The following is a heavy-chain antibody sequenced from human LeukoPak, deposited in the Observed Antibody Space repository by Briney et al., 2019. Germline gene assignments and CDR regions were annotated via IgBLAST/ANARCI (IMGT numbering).Heavy chain of an antibody. CDR3: AKDQYSSSWYLFDY. Sequence: PGGSLRLSCAASGFTFSSYSMNWVRQAPGKGLEWVSSISSSSSYIYYADSVKGRFTISRDNAKNSLYLQMNSLRAEDTALYYCAKDQYSSSWYLFDYWGQGTLVTVSS. V-gene: IGHV3-21*04. J-gene: IGHJ4*02. CDR2: ISSSSSYI. D-gene: IGHD6-13*01. CDR1: GFTFSSYS.